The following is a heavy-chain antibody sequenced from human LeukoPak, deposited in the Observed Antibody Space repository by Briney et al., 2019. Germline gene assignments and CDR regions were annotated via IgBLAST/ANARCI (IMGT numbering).Heavy chain of an antibody. CDR2: ISGSGGTT. CDR3: ANVGGTGWRFFDY. Sequence: GGSLRLSCAASGFTFTSYAMSWVRQAPGKGLERVSVISGSGGTTYYADSVKGRFTISRDNSKNTLYLQMNSLRVEDTAVYYCANVGGTGWRFFDYWGQGTLVTVSS. CDR1: GFTFTSYA. J-gene: IGHJ4*02. D-gene: IGHD6-19*01. V-gene: IGHV3-23*01.